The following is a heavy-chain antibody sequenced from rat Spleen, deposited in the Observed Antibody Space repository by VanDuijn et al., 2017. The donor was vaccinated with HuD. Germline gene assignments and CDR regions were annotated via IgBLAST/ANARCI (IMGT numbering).Heavy chain of an antibody. CDR3: ARPHSYYGYKSYYFDY. D-gene: IGHD1-7*01. J-gene: IGHJ2*01. V-gene: IGHV2-47*01. CDR1: GFSLTSYH. Sequence: QVQLKESGPGLVQPSQTLSLACTVSGFSLTSYHVHWVRQPSGKGLEWMGVIWSNGGTDYNSAIKSRLSISRDTSKSQVFLKMNSLQTEDTAMYFCARPHSYYGYKSYYFDYWGQGVMVTVSS. CDR2: IWSNGGT.